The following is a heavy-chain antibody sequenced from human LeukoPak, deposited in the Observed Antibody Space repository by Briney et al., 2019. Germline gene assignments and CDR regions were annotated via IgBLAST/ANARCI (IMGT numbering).Heavy chain of an antibody. CDR3: ARDRVGVHDSSGYWFDP. CDR1: GYTFTSYY. Sequence: ASVKVSCKASGYTFTSYYMHWVRHAPGQRLEWMVIINPIGGSTSYAQKFQGRVPLTRDTSTSTVYMELRSLRSEATAVYSCARDRVGVHDSSGYWFDPWGQGTLVTVSS. J-gene: IGHJ5*02. CDR2: INPIGGST. D-gene: IGHD3-22*01. V-gene: IGHV1-46*01.